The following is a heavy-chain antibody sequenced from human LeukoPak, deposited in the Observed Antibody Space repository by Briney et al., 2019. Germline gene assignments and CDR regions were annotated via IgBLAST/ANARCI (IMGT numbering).Heavy chain of an antibody. CDR3: ARGVSGYQGYYNMDV. Sequence: SVKVSCKASGGTFSSYAINWVRQAPGQGLEWVGRIIPIFGTANYAQKFQGRVTVTTDESTSTAYMELSSLRSEDTAVYYCARGVSGYQGYYNMDVWDKGTTVTVSS. CDR1: GGTFSSYA. V-gene: IGHV1-69*05. CDR2: IIPIFGTA. D-gene: IGHD3-22*01. J-gene: IGHJ6*03.